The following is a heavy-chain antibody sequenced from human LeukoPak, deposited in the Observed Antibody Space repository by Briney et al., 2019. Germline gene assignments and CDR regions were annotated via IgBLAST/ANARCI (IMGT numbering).Heavy chain of an antibody. CDR2: ISWNSGSI. CDR3: AEDTQWELPGYYFDY. Sequence: GGSLRLSCAASGFTFDDYAMHWVRQAPGKGLEWVSGISWNSGSIGYADSVKGRFTISRDNAKNSLYLQMNSLRAEDMALYYRAEDTQWELPGYYFDYWGQGTLVTVSS. D-gene: IGHD1-26*01. J-gene: IGHJ4*02. V-gene: IGHV3-9*03. CDR1: GFTFDDYA.